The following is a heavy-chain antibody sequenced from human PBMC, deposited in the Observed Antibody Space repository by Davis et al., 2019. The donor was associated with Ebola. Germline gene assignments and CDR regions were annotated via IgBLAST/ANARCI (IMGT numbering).Heavy chain of an antibody. CDR2: IYYSGST. CDR1: GYSITSGNW. J-gene: IGHJ5*02. V-gene: IGHV4-28*03. Sequence: LRLSCVVSGYSITSGNWWGWIRQPPGKGLEWIGYIYYSGSTFYNPSLKSRVTMSVDTSKNQFSLKLSSVTAADTAVYYCARDEGWFDPWGQGTLVTVSS. CDR3: ARDEGWFDP.